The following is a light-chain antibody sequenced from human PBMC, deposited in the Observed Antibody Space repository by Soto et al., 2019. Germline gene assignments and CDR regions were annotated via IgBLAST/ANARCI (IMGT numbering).Light chain of an antibody. J-gene: IGKJ5*01. CDR1: QSVSRN. CDR3: QQYGSSPIT. CDR2: GAS. V-gene: IGKV3-20*01. Sequence: IVMTPSPATLSVSPRDSATFPVRASQSVSRNLAWYQQKPGQAPRRLIYGASSRSTGIPDRFSGSRSGTDFTLTISRLEPEDFAVYYCQQYGSSPITFGQGTRLEIK.